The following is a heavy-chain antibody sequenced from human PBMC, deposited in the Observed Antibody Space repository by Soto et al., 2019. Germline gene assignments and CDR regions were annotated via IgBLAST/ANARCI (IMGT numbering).Heavy chain of an antibody. D-gene: IGHD3-16*01. J-gene: IGHJ4*02. CDR3: ATYFRGEGGRGY. CDR1: CASIRSDH. CDR2: LDYSGSP. V-gene: IGHV4-59*08. Sequence: SETLSLTCTICCASIRSDHWSWIRQPPGKGLEWIGYLDYSGSPNYKSSLKSRVTISMDTSKNQLSLILNSVTAADTAVYFCATYFRGEGGRGYWGQGTQVTVS.